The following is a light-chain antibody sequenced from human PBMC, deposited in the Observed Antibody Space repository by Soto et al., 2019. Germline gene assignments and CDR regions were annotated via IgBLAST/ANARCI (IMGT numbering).Light chain of an antibody. J-gene: IGKJ1*01. CDR3: QQYDDSSRT. V-gene: IGKV3-20*01. Sequence: EIVLTQSPGTLSLSPGERATLSCRASQSVTSNYLAWYQQKPGQAPRLLIYGVSSRATGIPDRFSGSGSGTDFTLTISRLEPEDFAVYYCQQYDDSSRTFGQGTKVEIK. CDR1: QSVTSNY. CDR2: GVS.